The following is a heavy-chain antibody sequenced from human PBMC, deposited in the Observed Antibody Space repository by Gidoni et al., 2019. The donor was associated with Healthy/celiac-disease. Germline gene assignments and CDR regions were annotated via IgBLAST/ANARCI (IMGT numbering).Heavy chain of an antibody. CDR1: GFTFGDYA. V-gene: IGHV3-49*03. CDR3: TRGPSSSYYYGMDV. CDR2: IRSKAYGGTT. D-gene: IGHD6-13*01. Sequence: EVQLVESGGGLVQPGRSLRLSCTASGFTFGDYAMSWFRQAPGKGLEWVGFIRSKAYGGTTEYAASVKGRFTISRDDSKSIAYLQMNSLKTEDTAVYYCTRGPSSSYYYGMDVWGQGTTVTVSS. J-gene: IGHJ6*02.